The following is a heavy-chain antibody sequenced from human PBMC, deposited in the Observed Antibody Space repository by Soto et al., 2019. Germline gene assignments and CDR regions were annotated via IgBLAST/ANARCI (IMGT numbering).Heavy chain of an antibody. CDR2: SYYSGST. J-gene: IGHJ5*02. CDR3: AREVRMEVHDSSGPGFDP. CDR1: GGSISSYY. Sequence: SETLSLTCTVSGGSISSYYWSWIRQPPGKGLEWIGYSYYSGSTNYNPSLKSRVTISVDTSKNQFSLKLSSVTAADTAVYYCAREVRMEVHDSSGPGFDPWGQGTLVTVSS. D-gene: IGHD3-22*01. V-gene: IGHV4-59*01.